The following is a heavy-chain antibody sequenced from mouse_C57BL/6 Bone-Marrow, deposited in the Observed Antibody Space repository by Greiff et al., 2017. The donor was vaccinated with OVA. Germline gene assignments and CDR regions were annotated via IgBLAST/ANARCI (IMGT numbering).Heavy chain of an antibody. Sequence: QVQLQQSGAELVKPGASVKLSCKASGYTFTSYWMHWVKQRPGQGLEWIGMIHPNSGSTNYNEKFKSKATLTVDKSSSTAYMQLSSLTSEDSAVYYCARGITTVPSVAMDYWGQGTSVTVSS. CDR3: ARGITTVPSVAMDY. CDR2: IHPNSGST. CDR1: GYTFTSYW. J-gene: IGHJ4*01. V-gene: IGHV1-64*01. D-gene: IGHD1-1*01.